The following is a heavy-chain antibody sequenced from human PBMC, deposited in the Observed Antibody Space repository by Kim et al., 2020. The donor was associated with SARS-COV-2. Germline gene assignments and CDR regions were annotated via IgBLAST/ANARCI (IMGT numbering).Heavy chain of an antibody. J-gene: IGHJ6*02. Sequence: SETLSLTCTVSGGSISSSSYYWGWIRQPPGKGLEWIGSIYYSGSTYYNPSLKSRVTISVDTSKNQFSLKLSSVTAADTAVYYCASLDYYYGMDVWGQGTTVTVSS. CDR1: GGSISSSSYY. CDR2: IYYSGST. CDR3: ASLDYYYGMDV. V-gene: IGHV4-39*07.